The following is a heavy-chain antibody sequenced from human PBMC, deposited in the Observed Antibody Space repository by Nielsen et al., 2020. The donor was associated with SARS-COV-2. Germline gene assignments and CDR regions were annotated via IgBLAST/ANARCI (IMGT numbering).Heavy chain of an antibody. CDR3: TTDPTGGMDV. J-gene: IGHJ6*02. Sequence: ASVQVSCKVSGYTLTGISMHWVRQAPGKGLEWMGGFDPEDGETIYAQKFQGRVTMTEDTSTDTAYMELSSLRSEDTAVYYCTTDPTGGMDVWGQGTTVTVSS. V-gene: IGHV1-24*01. CDR1: GYTLTGIS. D-gene: IGHD4-17*01. CDR2: FDPEDGET.